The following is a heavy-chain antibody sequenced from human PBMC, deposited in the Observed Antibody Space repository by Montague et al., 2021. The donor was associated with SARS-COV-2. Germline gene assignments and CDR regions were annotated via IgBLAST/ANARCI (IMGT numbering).Heavy chain of an antibody. CDR1: GFTFSSYS. CDR2: ISSSSGYI. CDR3: ARDTGLLWFGKDAFDI. V-gene: IGHV3-21*01. D-gene: IGHD3-10*01. J-gene: IGHJ3*02. Sequence: FLRLSCAASGFTFSSYSMNWVRQAPGKGLEWVSSISSSSGYIYYADSVKGRFTISRDNVKNSLYLQMNSLRAEDTAVYYCARDTGLLWFGKDAFDIWGQGTMVTVSS.